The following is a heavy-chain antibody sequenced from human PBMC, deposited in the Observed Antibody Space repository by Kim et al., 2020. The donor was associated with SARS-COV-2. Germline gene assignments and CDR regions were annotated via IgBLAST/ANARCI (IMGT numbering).Heavy chain of an antibody. J-gene: IGHJ6*02. Sequence: GGSLRLSCAASGFTFSSYGMHWVRQAPGKGLEWVAVISYDGSNKYYADSVKGRFTISRDNSKNTLYLQMNSLRAEDTAVYYCARDIAVAGYYYYYYGMDVWGQGTTVTVSS. CDR3: ARDIAVAGYYYYYYGMDV. D-gene: IGHD6-19*01. CDR2: ISYDGSNK. V-gene: IGHV3-33*05. CDR1: GFTFSSYG.